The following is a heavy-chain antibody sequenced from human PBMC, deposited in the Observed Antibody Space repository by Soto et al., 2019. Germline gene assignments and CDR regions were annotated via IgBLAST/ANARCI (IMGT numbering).Heavy chain of an antibody. V-gene: IGHV5-51*01. J-gene: IGHJ4*02. Sequence: GESLKISCQGSGGYNFNNYWMAWVRQMPGKGLGWMGIIFPGDSDSVYRPSFQGQVTISVDKSIATAYLHWSGLKASDTAMYYCATQIGLHGSSRYFDSWGQGTLVTVPS. CDR2: IFPGDSDS. CDR3: ATQIGLHGSSRYFDS. CDR1: GGYNFNNYW. D-gene: IGHD3-10*01.